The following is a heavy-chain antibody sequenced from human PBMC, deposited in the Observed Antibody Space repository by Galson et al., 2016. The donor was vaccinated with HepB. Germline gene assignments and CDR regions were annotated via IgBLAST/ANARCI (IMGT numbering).Heavy chain of an antibody. CDR3: AGKPFDYVWGSYFWFDP. Sequence: SETLSLTCTVSGGSVSTSSSYWSWIRQPPGRGLEWIGYMYSTGSTNYNPSLKSRVTISVDTSKNQFSLDLSSVTAADTAVYYCAGKPFDYVWGSYFWFDPWGQGTLVTVSS. CDR2: MYSTGST. J-gene: IGHJ5*02. V-gene: IGHV4-61*01. CDR1: GGSVSTSSSY. D-gene: IGHD3-16*01.